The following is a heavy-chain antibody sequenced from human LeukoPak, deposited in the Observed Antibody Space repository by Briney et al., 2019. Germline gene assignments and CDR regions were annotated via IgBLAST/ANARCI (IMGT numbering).Heavy chain of an antibody. CDR2: ISGSGGST. Sequence: GGSLRLSCAASGFTFSSYAMSWVRQAPGKGLEWVSGISGSGGSTYSADSMKGRFTISRDNFKNTLYLQMNSLRAEDTAVYYCAKDIRFLEWLLAYWGQGTLVTVSS. D-gene: IGHD3-3*01. CDR1: GFTFSSYA. J-gene: IGHJ4*02. CDR3: AKDIRFLEWLLAY. V-gene: IGHV3-23*01.